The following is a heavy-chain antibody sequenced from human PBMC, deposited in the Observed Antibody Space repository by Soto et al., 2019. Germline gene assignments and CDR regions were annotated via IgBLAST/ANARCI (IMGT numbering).Heavy chain of an antibody. CDR2: LYYGRSA. CDR3: ALRSMAVVPEY. J-gene: IGHJ4*02. D-gene: IGHD3-22*01. CDR1: GDSISSYY. Sequence: QVQLQESGPGLVKPSETLSLTCAVSGDSISSYYCMWIRQPPGKGLESICYLYYGRSANYNPSLMSRFTLSVDTSTNQCSLTLSSMPAADTAVYYCALRSMAVVPEYWGQGTLVTVSS. V-gene: IGHV4-59*01.